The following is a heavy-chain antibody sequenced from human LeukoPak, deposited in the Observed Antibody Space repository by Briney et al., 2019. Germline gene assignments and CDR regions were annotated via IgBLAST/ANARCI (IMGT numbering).Heavy chain of an antibody. Sequence: SGTLSLTCTVSGGSIRNYYWSWIRQPPGKGLEWIGYIYYSGSTNYNPSLKSRVTISVDTSKNQFSLKLSSVTAADTAVYYCARVYYSSSYDYWYFDLWGRGTLVTVSS. J-gene: IGHJ2*01. D-gene: IGHD6-13*01. V-gene: IGHV4-59*01. CDR2: IYYSGST. CDR3: ARVYYSSSYDYWYFDL. CDR1: GGSIRNYY.